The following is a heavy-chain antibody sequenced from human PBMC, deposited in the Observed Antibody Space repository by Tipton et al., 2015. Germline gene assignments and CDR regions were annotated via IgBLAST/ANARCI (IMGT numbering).Heavy chain of an antibody. Sequence: RSLRLSCAASGFTFDDYAMHWVRQAPGKGLEWVSGISWNSGSIGYADSVKGRFTISRDNAKNSLFLQMNSLRAEDTALYYCAKDPYPTGTTGWLDAWGQGTLVTASS. CDR2: ISWNSGSI. V-gene: IGHV3-9*01. J-gene: IGHJ5*02. D-gene: IGHD1-1*01. CDR1: GFTFDDYA. CDR3: AKDPYPTGTTGWLDA.